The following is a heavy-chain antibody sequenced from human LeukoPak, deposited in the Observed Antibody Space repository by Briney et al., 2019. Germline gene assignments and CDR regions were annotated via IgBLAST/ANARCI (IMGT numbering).Heavy chain of an antibody. CDR3: ARDCSSTSCEGSYMDV. J-gene: IGHJ6*03. Sequence: PGGSLRLSCAASGFTFSSYGMSWVRQAPGKGLEWVSAISGSGGSTYYADSVKGRFTISRDNAKNSLYLQMNSLRAEDTAVYYCARDCSSTSCEGSYMDVWGKGTTVTISS. D-gene: IGHD2-2*01. V-gene: IGHV3-23*01. CDR2: ISGSGGST. CDR1: GFTFSSYG.